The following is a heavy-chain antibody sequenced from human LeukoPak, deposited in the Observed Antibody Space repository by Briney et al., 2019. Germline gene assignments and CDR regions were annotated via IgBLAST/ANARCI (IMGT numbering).Heavy chain of an antibody. CDR1: GGSFSGYY. D-gene: IGHD6-25*01. CDR2: INHSGST. Sequence: PSETLSLTCAVYGGSFSGYYWSWIRQPPGKGLEWIGEINHSGSTNYNPSLKSRVTISVDTSKNQFSLKLSSVTAADTAVYYCARGRRPVSPTFDPWGQGTLVTVSS. V-gene: IGHV4-34*01. J-gene: IGHJ5*02. CDR3: ARGRRPVSPTFDP.